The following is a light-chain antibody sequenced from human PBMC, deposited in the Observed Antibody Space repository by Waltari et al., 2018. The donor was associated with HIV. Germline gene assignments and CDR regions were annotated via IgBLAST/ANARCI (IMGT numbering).Light chain of an antibody. CDR2: EVS. CDR1: SSDVGCFSL. CDR3: SSYAGSNNLV. V-gene: IGLV2-8*01. J-gene: IGLJ3*02. Sequence: QSALTQPPSASGSPGPSVSIPCTGTSSDVGCFSLVPRYQQHPGQTPKLMIYEVSKRPSGVPDRFSGSKSGNTASLTVSGLQAEDEADYYCSSYAGSNNLVFGGGTKLTVL.